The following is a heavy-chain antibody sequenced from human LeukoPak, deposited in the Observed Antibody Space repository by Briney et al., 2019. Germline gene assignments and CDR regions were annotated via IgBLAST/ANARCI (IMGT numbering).Heavy chain of an antibody. J-gene: IGHJ4*02. D-gene: IGHD1-1*01. CDR3: ARSTGPIDY. V-gene: IGHV6-1*01. CDR2: TYYRSKWHT. CDR1: GDSVSSNSAA. Sequence: SQTLSLTCAISGDSVSSNSAATNCIRQSPSRGLEWLGRTYYRSKWHTYYAASVKSRIAINRDTSKNQFSLQLNSVTPEDTAVYYCARSTGPIDYWGQGTLVTVSS.